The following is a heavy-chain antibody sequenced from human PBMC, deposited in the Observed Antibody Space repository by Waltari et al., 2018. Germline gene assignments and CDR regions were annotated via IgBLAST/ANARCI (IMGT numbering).Heavy chain of an antibody. CDR3: AGDAHCKD. J-gene: IGHJ4*02. Sequence: EVQLVESGGGLVKPGGSLRLSCAASGFTFSSYSMNWVRQAPGKGREWVSSISSSSSYIYYADSVKGRFTIARDNAKNSLYLQMNSLRAEDTAVYDCAGDAHCKDWGQGTLVTVSS. V-gene: IGHV3-21*01. CDR2: ISSSSSYI. CDR1: GFTFSSYS. D-gene: IGHD2-21*01.